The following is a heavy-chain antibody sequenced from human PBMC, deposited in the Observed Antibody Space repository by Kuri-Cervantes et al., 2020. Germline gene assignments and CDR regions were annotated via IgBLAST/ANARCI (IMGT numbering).Heavy chain of an antibody. V-gene: IGHV3-7*01. Sequence: GGSLRLSCAAPGFTFSSYWMSWVRQAPGKGLEWVAKIKQDGSEKYYVDSVKGRFTISRDNAKNSLYLQMNSLRAEDTAVYYCARVIVATPGGDYWGQGTLVTVSS. D-gene: IGHD5-12*01. CDR2: IKQDGSEK. CDR1: GFTFSSYW. CDR3: ARVIVATPGGDY. J-gene: IGHJ4*02.